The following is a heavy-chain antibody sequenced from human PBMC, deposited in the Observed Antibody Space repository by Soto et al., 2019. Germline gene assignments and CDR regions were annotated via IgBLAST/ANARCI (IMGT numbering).Heavy chain of an antibody. V-gene: IGHV4-30-2*01. CDR3: ARSTIAHRLFMYPFDS. J-gene: IGHJ4*02. D-gene: IGHD6-6*01. CDR1: GGSINSGDYS. CDR2: IYHSGST. Sequence: SETLSLTCAVSGGSINSGDYSWNWIRQPPGKGLEWIGYIYHSGSTYYNPSLTSRVTVSVDSSKNQFSLTLSSVTAADTAVYYCARSTIAHRLFMYPFDSWGQGTLVTVS.